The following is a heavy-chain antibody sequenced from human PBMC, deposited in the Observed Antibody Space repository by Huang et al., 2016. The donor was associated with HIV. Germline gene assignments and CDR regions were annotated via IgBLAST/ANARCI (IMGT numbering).Heavy chain of an antibody. J-gene: IGHJ5*02. CDR2: IYYRGNT. Sequence: QVQLQESGPGLVKPSETLSLTCTVSGGSLSSHYWSWIRQSPGKGLEWIANIYYRGNTNYIPSLKSRVTISIDTSKNQFSLNLTSVTAADTAVYYCARDPRAVAEASWGQGTLVTVS. CDR1: GGSLSSHY. CDR3: ARDPRAVAEAS. V-gene: IGHV4-59*11. D-gene: IGHD6-19*01.